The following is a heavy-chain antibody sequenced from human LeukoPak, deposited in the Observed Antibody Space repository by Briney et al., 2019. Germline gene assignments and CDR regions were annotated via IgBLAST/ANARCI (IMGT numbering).Heavy chain of an antibody. CDR1: GGSISGSSYF. CDR2: IYYSGNT. V-gene: IGHV4-39*01. D-gene: IGHD3-10*01. Sequence: PSETLSLTCAVSGGSISGSSYFWGWIRQPPGKGLEWIGSIYYSGNTYYNPSLKSRVIISVDTSKNQFSLKLSSVTAADTAVYYCARLKEGIDYWGQGTLVTVSS. CDR3: ARLKEGIDY. J-gene: IGHJ4*02.